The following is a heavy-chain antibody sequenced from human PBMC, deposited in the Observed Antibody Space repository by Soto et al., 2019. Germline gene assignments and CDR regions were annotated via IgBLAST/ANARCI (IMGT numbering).Heavy chain of an antibody. Sequence: QVQLVQSGAEVKKPGASVKVSCKASGYTFTSYYMHWVRQAPGQGLEWMGIINPSGGSTSYAQKFQGKVTMTRDTSTSKVYMELSRLRSEDTALYYCARGPVGGYYYSSGYLTNFDYWGQGTLVTVSS. D-gene: IGHD3-22*01. CDR2: INPSGGST. CDR3: ARGPVGGYYYSSGYLTNFDY. V-gene: IGHV1-46*03. CDR1: GYTFTSYY. J-gene: IGHJ4*02.